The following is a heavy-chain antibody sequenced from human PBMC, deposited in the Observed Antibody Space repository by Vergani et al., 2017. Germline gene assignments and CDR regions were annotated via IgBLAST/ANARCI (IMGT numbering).Heavy chain of an antibody. CDR1: GFIFSSYA. CDR3: ARVGRSAAAGTFGAFDM. D-gene: IGHD6-13*01. Sequence: EVQLLESGGALVQPGKSLRLSCAASGFIFSSYAMTWVRQAPGKGLEWVSSISASDGNTYYADSVKGRVTISRDKSKNTLYLQMNSLRAEDTAVYYCARVGRSAAAGTFGAFDMLGQGTMVTVSS. V-gene: IGHV3-23*01. CDR2: ISASDGNT. J-gene: IGHJ3*02.